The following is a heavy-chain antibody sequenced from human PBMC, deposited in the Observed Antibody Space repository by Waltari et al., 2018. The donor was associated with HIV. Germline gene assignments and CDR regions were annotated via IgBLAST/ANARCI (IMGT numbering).Heavy chain of an antibody. Sequence: QVQLRQWGAGPLKPSETLSLPCAVYGASFNDYFWAWFRRSPEKGLEWIGENDHRGETNYNPSFKSRVVISVDMSKNQFSLNLKSVTAADTAVYYCARGLGSRPFFRAYEPWGQGTLVTVSS. D-gene: IGHD2-21*01. CDR2: NDHRGET. J-gene: IGHJ4*02. CDR1: GASFNDYF. V-gene: IGHV4-34*01. CDR3: ARGLGSRPFFRAYEP.